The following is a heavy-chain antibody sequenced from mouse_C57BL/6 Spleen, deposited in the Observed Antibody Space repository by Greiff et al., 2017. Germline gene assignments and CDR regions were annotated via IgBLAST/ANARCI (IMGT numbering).Heavy chain of an antibody. J-gene: IGHJ1*03. CDR3: AREGYSPRYFDV. D-gene: IGHD2-12*01. V-gene: IGHV1-54*01. Sequence: VNLVESGAELVRPGTSVKVSCKASGYAFTNYLIEWVKQRPGQGLEWIGVINPGSGGTNYNEKFKGKATLTADKSSSTAYMQLSSLTSEDSAVYFCAREGYSPRYFDVWGTGTTVTVSS. CDR2: INPGSGGT. CDR1: GYAFTNYL.